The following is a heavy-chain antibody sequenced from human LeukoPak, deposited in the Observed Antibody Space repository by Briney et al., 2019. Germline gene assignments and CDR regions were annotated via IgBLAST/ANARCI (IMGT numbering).Heavy chain of an antibody. D-gene: IGHD6-6*01. Sequence: GGSLRLSCAASGFTVSNTYMSWVRQAPGKGLEWVSLIYSGGSTYYADSVKGRFTISRDNSMNTMFLQMNSLKAEDTAVYYCARVIAARHLDYWGQGTLVTVSS. J-gene: IGHJ4*02. V-gene: IGHV3-66*01. CDR3: ARVIAARHLDY. CDR2: IYSGGST. CDR1: GFTVSNTY.